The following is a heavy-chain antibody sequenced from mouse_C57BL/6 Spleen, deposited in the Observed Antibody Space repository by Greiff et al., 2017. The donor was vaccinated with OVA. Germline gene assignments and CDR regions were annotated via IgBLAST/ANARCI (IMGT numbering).Heavy chain of an antibody. Sequence: QVQLQQSGPELVKPGASVKISCKASGYAFSSSWMNWVKQRPGKGLEWIGRLSPGDGDTNYNGQFKGKATLTADKSSSTAYMQLSSLTSEDSAVYFCAREGYHWYFDVWGTGTTVTVSA. CDR3: AREGYHWYFDV. CDR1: GYAFSSSW. V-gene: IGHV1-82*01. J-gene: IGHJ1*03. CDR2: LSPGDGDT.